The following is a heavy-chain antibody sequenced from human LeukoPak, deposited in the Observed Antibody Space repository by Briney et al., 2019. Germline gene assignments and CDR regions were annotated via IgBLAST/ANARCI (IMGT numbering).Heavy chain of an antibody. D-gene: IGHD3-10*01. CDR3: ARDLVLWFGDGRDYGMDV. J-gene: IGHJ6*02. CDR2: IWYDGSNK. CDR1: GFTFSSYG. Sequence: PGGSLRLSCAASGFTFSSYGMHWVRQAPGKGLEWVAVIWYDGSNKYYADSVKGRFTISRDNSKNTLYLQMNSLRAEDTAVYYCARDLVLWFGDGRDYGMDVWGQGTTVTVSS. V-gene: IGHV3-33*01.